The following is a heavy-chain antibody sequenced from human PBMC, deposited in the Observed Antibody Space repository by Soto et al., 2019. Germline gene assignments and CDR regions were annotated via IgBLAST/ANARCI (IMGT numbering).Heavy chain of an antibody. CDR2: MDPNSGST. V-gene: IGHV1-8*01. CDR1: GYTFTRYD. Sequence: QAQLVQSGAEVKKPGASVKVSCKPSGYTFTRYDINWVRQAPGQGLEWLGWMDPNSGSTGYAQNFQGRVTMTRNISINTAHMELSSLRSEDTAVYYCARERKFDFWRKGLDVWGQGTTVTVSS. J-gene: IGHJ6*02. D-gene: IGHD3-3*01. CDR3: ARERKFDFWRKGLDV.